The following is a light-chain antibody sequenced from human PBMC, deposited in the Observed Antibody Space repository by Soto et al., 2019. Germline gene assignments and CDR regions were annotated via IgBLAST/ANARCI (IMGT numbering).Light chain of an antibody. V-gene: IGKV3-15*01. J-gene: IGKJ2*01. CDR2: GAS. Sequence: DIVMTQSPATLSVSPGERVTLSCRASQRVSSYLAWYQQKPGQAPRLLIYGASTRAIDIPARFSGSGSGTEFTLTISSLESEDFAVYYCQHYTNCLPRYTFGHGTKREIK. CDR3: QHYTNCLPRYT. CDR1: QRVSSY.